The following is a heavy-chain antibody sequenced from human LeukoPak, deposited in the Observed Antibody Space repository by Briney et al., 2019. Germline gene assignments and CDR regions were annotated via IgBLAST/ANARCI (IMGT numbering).Heavy chain of an antibody. D-gene: IGHD1-26*01. J-gene: IGHJ4*02. CDR3: AREVGSGSYYFDY. CDR2: IYTGGST. V-gene: IGHV3-66*01. CDR1: GFTFRDYS. Sequence: GGSLRLSCAASGFTFRDYSMNWVRQAPGKGLEWVSVIYTGGSTYYADSVKGRFTISRDNSKNTLYLQMNSLRAEDTAVYYCAREVGSGSYYFDYWGQGTLVTVSS.